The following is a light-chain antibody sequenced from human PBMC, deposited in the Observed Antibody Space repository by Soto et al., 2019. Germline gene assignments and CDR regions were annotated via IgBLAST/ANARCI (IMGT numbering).Light chain of an antibody. J-gene: IGLJ2*01. V-gene: IGLV2-14*03. Sequence: QAVVTQVASVSGSPGQSITISCTGTSSDVGGYDFVSWYQQHPGKAPKLMVYNVNYRPSGVSNRFSGSKSGNTASLTISGLQAEDEANYYCSSYTKTSTVIFGGGTKVTVL. CDR2: NVN. CDR3: SSYTKTSTVI. CDR1: SSDVGGYDF.